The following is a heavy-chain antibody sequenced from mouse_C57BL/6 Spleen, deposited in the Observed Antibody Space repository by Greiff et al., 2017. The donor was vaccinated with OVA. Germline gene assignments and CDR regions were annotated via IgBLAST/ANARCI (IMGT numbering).Heavy chain of an antibody. D-gene: IGHD1-1*01. J-gene: IGHJ2*01. CDR2: IDPETGGT. CDR3: TREVAKDYFDY. Sequence: VQLQQSGAELVRPGASVTLSCKASGYTFTDYEMHWVKQTPVHGLEWIGAIDPETGGTAYNQKFKGKAILTADKSSSTAYMERRSLTSEDSAVYYCTREVAKDYFDYWGQGTTLTVSS. CDR1: GYTFTDYE. V-gene: IGHV1-15*01.